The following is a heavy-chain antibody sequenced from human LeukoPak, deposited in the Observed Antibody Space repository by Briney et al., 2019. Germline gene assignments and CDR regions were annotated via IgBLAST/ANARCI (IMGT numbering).Heavy chain of an antibody. Sequence: PGGSLRLSCAASGFTVSSNYMSWVRQAPGKGLEWVSVIYSGGSTYYADSVKGRFTISRDNSKNTLHLQMNSLRAEDTAVYYCARDTRGYSYGNIDYWGQGTLVTVSS. D-gene: IGHD5-18*01. J-gene: IGHJ4*02. CDR2: IYSGGST. V-gene: IGHV3-53*01. CDR3: ARDTRGYSYGNIDY. CDR1: GFTVSSNY.